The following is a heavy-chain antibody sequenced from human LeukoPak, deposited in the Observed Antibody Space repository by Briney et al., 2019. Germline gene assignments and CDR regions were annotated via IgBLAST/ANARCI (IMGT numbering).Heavy chain of an antibody. D-gene: IGHD3-10*01. CDR3: ARRPRGVIIKTWFDS. Sequence: SETLSLTCTVSGGSISSYYWSWIRQPPGKGLEWIGYVYYSGSTYYNPSLKSRVTILLDMSKNQFSLNLSSVTAADTAVYYCARRPRGVIIKTWFDSWGQGTLVTVSS. CDR2: VYYSGST. V-gene: IGHV4-59*12. CDR1: GGSISSYY. J-gene: IGHJ5*01.